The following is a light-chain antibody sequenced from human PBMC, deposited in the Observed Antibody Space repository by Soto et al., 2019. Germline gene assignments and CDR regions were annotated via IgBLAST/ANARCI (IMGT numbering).Light chain of an antibody. CDR3: QQYGNSPWT. V-gene: IGKV3-20*01. CDR1: QSVSSSY. Sequence: EIVLTQPPDTLSLSPGERATLSCRASQSVSSSYLAWYQQKPGQAPRLLIYGASSRATGIPDRFSGSGSGTDFTLTISRLEPEDFAVYYCQQYGNSPWTFGQGTKVDIK. J-gene: IGKJ1*01. CDR2: GAS.